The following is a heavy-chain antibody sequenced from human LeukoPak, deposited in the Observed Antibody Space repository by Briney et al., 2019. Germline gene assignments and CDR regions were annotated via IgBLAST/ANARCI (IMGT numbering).Heavy chain of an antibody. CDR3: ARGRELVVDAFDI. CDR2: INPNSGGT. D-gene: IGHD1-26*01. V-gene: IGHV1-2*02. CDR1: GYTFTGYY. Sequence: ASVKVSCKASGYTFTGYYMHWVRQAPGHGLEWMGWINPNSGGTNYAQKFQGRVTMTRDTSISTVYMELRSLRSDDTAVYYCARGRELVVDAFDIWGQGTMVTVSS. J-gene: IGHJ3*02.